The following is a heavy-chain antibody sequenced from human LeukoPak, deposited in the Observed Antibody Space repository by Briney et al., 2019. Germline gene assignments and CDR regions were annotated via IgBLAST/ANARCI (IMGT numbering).Heavy chain of an antibody. V-gene: IGHV3-23*01. CDR2: ISGSGGST. CDR1: GFTFSSYA. D-gene: IGHD3-22*01. Sequence: PGGSLRLSCAASGFTFSSYAMSWVRQAPGKGLEWVSAISGSGGSTYYADSVKGRFTISRDNSKNTLYLQMNSLRAEDTAVYYCASETNYYDSSGYSGYWGQGTLVTVSS. J-gene: IGHJ4*02. CDR3: ASETNYYDSSGYSGY.